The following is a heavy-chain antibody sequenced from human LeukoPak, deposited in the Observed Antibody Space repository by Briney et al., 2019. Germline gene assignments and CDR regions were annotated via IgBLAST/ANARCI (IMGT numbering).Heavy chain of an antibody. Sequence: GGSLRLSCAASGYTFSSYSMNWVRQAPGKGLEWVSSISSSSSYIYYADSVKGRFTISRDNAKNSLYLQMNSLRAEDTAVYYCARDRYSGGWSRGDWFDPWGQGTLVTVSS. D-gene: IGHD6-19*01. CDR3: ARDRYSGGWSRGDWFDP. CDR1: GYTFSSYS. V-gene: IGHV3-21*01. CDR2: ISSSSSYI. J-gene: IGHJ5*02.